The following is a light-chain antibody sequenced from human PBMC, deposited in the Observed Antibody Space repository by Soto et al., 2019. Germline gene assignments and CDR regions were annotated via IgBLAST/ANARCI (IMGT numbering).Light chain of an antibody. Sequence: DIQMTQSPSTLSSSVGDRVTITCRASQSISSWLAWYQQKPGKAPKLLIYKASSLESGVPSRFSGSGSGTEFTITISSLEPDDFAYYYYQQYSSHWTFGQGTKVEIK. CDR1: QSISSW. J-gene: IGKJ1*01. V-gene: IGKV1-5*03. CDR2: KAS. CDR3: QQYSSHWT.